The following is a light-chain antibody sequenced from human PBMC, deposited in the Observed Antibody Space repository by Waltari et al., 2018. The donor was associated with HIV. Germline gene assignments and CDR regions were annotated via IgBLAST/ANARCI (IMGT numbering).Light chain of an antibody. CDR2: AAS. CDR3: QQSYTTHMFT. V-gene: IGKV1-39*01. Sequence: DFKITRSPYSFPPSVEATLTFPCRSSQSITVYLNWYQHKPGKAPNLLIYAASTLQRGVPSRFSGSGFGTDFTLTISSLQPEDFGTYFCQQSYTTHMFTFGGGTKVEI. CDR1: QSITVY. J-gene: IGKJ4*01.